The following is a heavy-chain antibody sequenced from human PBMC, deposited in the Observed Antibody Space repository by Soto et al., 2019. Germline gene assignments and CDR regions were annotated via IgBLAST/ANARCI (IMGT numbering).Heavy chain of an antibody. CDR1: GGSLSGYY. CDR3: ARYSSSWSKYVQH. J-gene: IGHJ1*01. D-gene: IGHD6-13*01. CDR2: INHGGSA. Sequence: VQLQQWGAGLLKSSETLSLTCAVYGGSLSGYYWSWIRQTPGKRLEWIGDINHGGSAHYNPSLKSRVTCSLDPSKNQFSLKLSSVSAADTAVYYWARYSSSWSKYVQHWGRGTLVTVSS. V-gene: IGHV4-34*01.